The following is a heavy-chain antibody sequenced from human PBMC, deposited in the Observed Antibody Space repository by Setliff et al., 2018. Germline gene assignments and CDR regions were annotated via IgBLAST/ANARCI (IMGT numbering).Heavy chain of an antibody. CDR3: AGEFYSFWSGYTDRQYYFYGMDV. Sequence: SVKVSCKASGGTFSSYATSWVRQAPGQGFEWMGGIIPVFGTADYAQKFQGRVTITADESTTTFYMEVSSLRSDDTAVYYCAGEFYSFWSGYTDRQYYFYGMDVWGQGTTVTVSS. J-gene: IGHJ6*02. D-gene: IGHD3-3*01. V-gene: IGHV1-69*13. CDR1: GGTFSSYA. CDR2: IIPVFGTA.